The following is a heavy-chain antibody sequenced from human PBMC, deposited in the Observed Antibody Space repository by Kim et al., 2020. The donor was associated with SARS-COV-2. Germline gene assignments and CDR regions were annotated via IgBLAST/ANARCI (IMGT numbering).Heavy chain of an antibody. J-gene: IGHJ4*02. V-gene: IGHV4-34*13. Sequence: HPSLRSRVTISVDTSKNQFSLRFSSVTAADTAVYYCAAFHQQLVQLSFDDWGQGSLVIVSS. CDR3: AAFHQQLVQLSFDD. D-gene: IGHD6-13*01.